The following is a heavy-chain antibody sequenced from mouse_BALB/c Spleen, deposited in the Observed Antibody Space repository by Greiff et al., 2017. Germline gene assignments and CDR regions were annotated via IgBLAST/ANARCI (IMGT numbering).Heavy chain of an antibody. CDR3: AREGLYDYDEAY. Sequence: EVKLMESGAELVKPGASVKLSCTASGFNIKDTYMHWVKQRPEQGLEWIGRIDPANGNTKYDPKFQGKATITADTSSNTAYLQLSSLTSEDTAVYYCAREGLYDYDEAYWGQGTLVTVSA. J-gene: IGHJ3*01. V-gene: IGHV14-3*02. D-gene: IGHD2-4*01. CDR1: GFNIKDTY. CDR2: IDPANGNT.